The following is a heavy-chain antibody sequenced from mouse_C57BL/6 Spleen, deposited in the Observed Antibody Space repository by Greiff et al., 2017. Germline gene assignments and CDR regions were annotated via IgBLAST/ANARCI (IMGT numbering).Heavy chain of an antibody. Sequence: DVMLVESGGGLVKPGGSLKLSCAASGFTFSDYGMHWVRQAPEKGLEWVAYISSGSSTIYYADTVKGRFTISRDNAKKTLFLQMTSLRSEDTAMYYCANWDRFAYWGQGTLVTVSA. CDR2: ISSGSSTI. J-gene: IGHJ3*01. CDR3: ANWDRFAY. D-gene: IGHD4-1*02. V-gene: IGHV5-17*01. CDR1: GFTFSDYG.